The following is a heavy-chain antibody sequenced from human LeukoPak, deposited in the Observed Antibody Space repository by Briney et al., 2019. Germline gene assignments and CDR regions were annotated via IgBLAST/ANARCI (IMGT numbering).Heavy chain of an antibody. CDR1: GGSLSSGSYY. V-gene: IGHV4-39*07. D-gene: IGHD3-9*01. CDR3: ARVPLDGSKAFDI. J-gene: IGHJ3*02. CDR2: IYYSGST. Sequence: SETLSLTCTVSGGSLSSGSYYWGWIRQPPGTGLEWIGSIYYSGSTYYNPSLKSRVTISVDTSKNQFSLKLSSVTAADTAVYYCARVPLDGSKAFDIWGQGTMVTVSS.